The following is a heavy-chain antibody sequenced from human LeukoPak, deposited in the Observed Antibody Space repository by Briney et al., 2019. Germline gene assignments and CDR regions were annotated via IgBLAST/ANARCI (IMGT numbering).Heavy chain of an antibody. CDR2: ISSNGDNT. V-gene: IGHV3-64D*06. J-gene: IGHJ4*02. CDR3: VRGTGY. Sequence: GRSLRLSCSVSGFTFSTYVMHWVRQAPGKGLEHVSAISSNGDNTYYADSVKGRFTISRDNSKNTLYLQMSSLRADDTAVYYCVRGTGYWGQGTLVTVSS. CDR1: GFTFSTYV.